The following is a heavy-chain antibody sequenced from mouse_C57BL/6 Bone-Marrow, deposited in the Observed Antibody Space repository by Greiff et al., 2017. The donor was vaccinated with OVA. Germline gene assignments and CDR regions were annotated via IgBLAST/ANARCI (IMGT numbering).Heavy chain of an antibody. CDR1: GYTFTSYW. V-gene: IGHV1-55*01. Sequence: QVQLKPPGAELVKPGASVKMSCKASGYTFTSYWITWVKQRPGQGLEWIGDIYPGSGSTNYNEKFKSKATLTVDTSSSTAYMQLSSLTSEDSAVYYCAREGSSYFDYWGQGTTLTVSS. CDR3: AREGSSYFDY. CDR2: IYPGSGST. J-gene: IGHJ2*01. D-gene: IGHD1-1*01.